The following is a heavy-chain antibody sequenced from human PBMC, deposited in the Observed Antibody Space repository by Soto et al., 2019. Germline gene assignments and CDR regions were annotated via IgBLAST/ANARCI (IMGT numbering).Heavy chain of an antibody. CDR3: ARVHYHGSGSYPPDY. CDR2: IYYSGST. D-gene: IGHD3-10*01. J-gene: IGHJ4*02. Sequence: SLTCTVSGGSISSDDYYWSWIRQPPGKGLEWIGYIYYSGSTYYNPSLKSRVTISVDTSMNQFSLKLSSVTAADTAVYYCARVHYHGSGSYPPDYWGQGTLVTVS. CDR1: GGSISSDDYY. V-gene: IGHV4-30-4*01.